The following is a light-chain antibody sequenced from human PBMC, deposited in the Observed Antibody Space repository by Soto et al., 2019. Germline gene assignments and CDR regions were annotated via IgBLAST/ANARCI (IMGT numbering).Light chain of an antibody. V-gene: IGLV1-40*01. CDR2: GNT. CDR1: SSNIGAGSD. Sequence: QSVLTQPPSVSGAPGQRVTISCTGSSSNIGAGSDVHWYQQLPGTAPKLLINGNTNRPSGVPDRFSGSKSATSASLAIAGLQAEDEADYYCQSYDSSLSEWVFGGGTKPPS. J-gene: IGLJ3*02. CDR3: QSYDSSLSEWV.